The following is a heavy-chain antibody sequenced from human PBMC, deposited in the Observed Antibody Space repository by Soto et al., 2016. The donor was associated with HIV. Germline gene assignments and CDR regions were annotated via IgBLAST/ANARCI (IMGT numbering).Heavy chain of an antibody. V-gene: IGHV4-39*01. CDR3: ARHAADLFWTEYHYYMDV. Sequence: QLRLQESGPGLVKPSETLSLTCTVSGASISSGAYCWGWIRQPPGQGLEWLGTICNTGSTYYSPSLKSRLTTSADTSKNQFSLKLTSVTAADTAKYYCARHAADLFWTEYHYYMDVWGKGTTVNRLI. D-gene: IGHD3-3*01. CDR2: ICNTGST. CDR1: GASISSGAYC. J-gene: IGHJ6*03.